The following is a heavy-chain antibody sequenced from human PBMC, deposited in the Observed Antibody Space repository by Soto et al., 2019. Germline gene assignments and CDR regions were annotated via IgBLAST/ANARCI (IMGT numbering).Heavy chain of an antibody. V-gene: IGHV3-48*01. Sequence: GGSLRLSCAASGFTFSSYSMNWVRQAPGKGLEWVSYISSSSSTIYYADSVKGRFTISRDNAKNSLYLQMNSLRAEDTAVYYCARGERERGYYYYMDAWGKGTTVTVSS. CDR1: GFTFSSYS. CDR2: ISSSSSTI. J-gene: IGHJ6*03. CDR3: ARGERERGYYYYMDA. D-gene: IGHD1-1*01.